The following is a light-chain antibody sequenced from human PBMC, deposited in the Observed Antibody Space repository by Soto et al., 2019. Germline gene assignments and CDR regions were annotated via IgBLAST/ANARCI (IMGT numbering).Light chain of an antibody. J-gene: IGKJ2*01. V-gene: IGKV4-1*01. Sequence: DIVMTQSPDSLAVSLGERATINCKSSQSVLYSSNNKNYLAWYQQKPGQPPKRLIYWASTRESGVPDRFSGSGSGTVFTLTISSLQAEDVAVYYCQQYYSTPPYTFGQGTKLEIK. CDR3: QQYYSTPPYT. CDR1: QSVLYSSNNKNY. CDR2: WAS.